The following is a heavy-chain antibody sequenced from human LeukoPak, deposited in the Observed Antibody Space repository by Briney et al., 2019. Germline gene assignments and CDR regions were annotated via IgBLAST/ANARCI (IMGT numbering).Heavy chain of an antibody. CDR1: GFSVSSSY. CDR3: ARAWSMIRDFWTGSPFDY. Sequence: PGGSLRLSCAASGFSVSSSYMSWVRQAPGKGLEWVSVIYSGGTTYYGDSVKGRFTISRDNSKNTLYLQMNSLRAEDTAVYYCARAWSMIRDFWTGSPFDYWGPGNPGHRLL. J-gene: IGHJ4*02. V-gene: IGHV3-53*01. D-gene: IGHD3/OR15-3a*01. CDR2: IYSGGTT.